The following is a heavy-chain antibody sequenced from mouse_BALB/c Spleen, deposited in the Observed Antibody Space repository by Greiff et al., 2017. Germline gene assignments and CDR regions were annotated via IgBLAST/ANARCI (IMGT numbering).Heavy chain of an antibody. D-gene: IGHD2-3*01. J-gene: IGHJ4*01. V-gene: IGHV3-2*02. CDR2: ISYSGST. CDR3: ASYDGYYDAMDY. CDR1: GYSITSDYA. Sequence: EVKLVESGPGLVKPSQSLSLTCTVTGYSITSDYAWNWIRQFPGNKLEWMGYISYSGSTSYNPSLKSRISITRDTSKNQFFLQLNSVTTEDTATYYCASYDGYYDAMDYWGQGTSVTVSS.